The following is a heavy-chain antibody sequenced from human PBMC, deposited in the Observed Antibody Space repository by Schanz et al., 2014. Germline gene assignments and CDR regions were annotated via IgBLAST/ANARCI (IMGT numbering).Heavy chain of an antibody. D-gene: IGHD3-16*01. CDR1: GASISSGGYY. J-gene: IGHJ6*02. V-gene: IGHV4-31*03. CDR3: ARHGGIPYYPMDV. Sequence: QVQLQESGPGLVKPSQTLSLTCTVSGASISSGGYYWDWIRLLPGKGLEWIGYISYSGSTSFNPSLKSRLTMSEDTSKNQFSPRLSSVTAADTAVYYCARHGGIPYYPMDVWGQGTTVTVSS. CDR2: ISYSGST.